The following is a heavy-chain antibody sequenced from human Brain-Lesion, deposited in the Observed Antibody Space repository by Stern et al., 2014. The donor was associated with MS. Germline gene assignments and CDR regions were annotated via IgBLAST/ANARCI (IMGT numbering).Heavy chain of an antibody. CDR2: ISWNSGTI. Sequence: QLVESGGDLVQPGRSLRLSCAAFGFTFDDYAMHWVRQAPGKGLEWVAGISWNSGTIGYADSVKGRFTTSRDNAYSSLYLQMNSLRPEDTALYCCARDITGSSAYFAYWGQGTLVTVSS. J-gene: IGHJ4*02. CDR3: ARDITGSSAYFAY. CDR1: GFTFDDYA. V-gene: IGHV3-9*01. D-gene: IGHD1-14*01.